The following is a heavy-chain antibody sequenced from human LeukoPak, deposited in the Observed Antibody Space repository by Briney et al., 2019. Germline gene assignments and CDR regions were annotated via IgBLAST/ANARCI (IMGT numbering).Heavy chain of an antibody. Sequence: SETLSLTCTVSGGSISSSSYYWGWIRQPPGKGLEWIGSIYYSGSTYYNPSLKSRVTISVDTSKNQFSLKLSSVTAADTAVYYCASPVYQLLSLDYYYYMDVWGKGNTVTVSS. CDR3: ASPVYQLLSLDYYYYMDV. V-gene: IGHV4-39*01. CDR1: GGSISSSSYY. D-gene: IGHD2-2*01. CDR2: IYYSGST. J-gene: IGHJ6*03.